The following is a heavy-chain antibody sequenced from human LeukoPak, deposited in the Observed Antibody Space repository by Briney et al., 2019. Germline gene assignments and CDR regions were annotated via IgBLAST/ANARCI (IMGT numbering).Heavy chain of an antibody. Sequence: GGSLRLYREACGFACRFFAMSWVRQASGKGMEWVAVISYDGSNKYYADSVKGRFTISRDNSKNTLYLQMNSLRAEDTAVYYCAKYSSSWFVDYWGQGTLVTVSS. V-gene: IGHV3-30*18. J-gene: IGHJ4*02. CDR3: AKYSSSWFVDY. CDR2: ISYDGSNK. D-gene: IGHD6-13*01. CDR1: GFACRFFA.